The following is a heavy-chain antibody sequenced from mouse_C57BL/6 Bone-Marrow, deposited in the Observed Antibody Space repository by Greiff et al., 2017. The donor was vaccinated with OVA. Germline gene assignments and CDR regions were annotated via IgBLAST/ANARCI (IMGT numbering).Heavy chain of an antibody. CDR1: GFTFSDYG. CDR2: ISSGSSTI. V-gene: IGHV5-17*01. Sequence: EVKLVESGGGLVKPGGSLKLSCAASGFTFSDYGMHWVRQAPEKGLEWVAYISSGSSTIYYADTVKGRFTISRDNAKNTLFLQMTILRSEDTAMYYCARLGRAYWGQGTLVTVSA. D-gene: IGHD4-1*01. J-gene: IGHJ3*01. CDR3: ARLGRAY.